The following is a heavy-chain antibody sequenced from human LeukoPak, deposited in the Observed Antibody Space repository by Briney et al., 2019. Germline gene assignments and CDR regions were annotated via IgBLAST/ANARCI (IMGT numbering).Heavy chain of an antibody. CDR3: ARSNGEDIVVVPAAPFDY. J-gene: IGHJ4*02. V-gene: IGHV1-69*05. CDR2: IIPIFGTA. D-gene: IGHD2-2*01. Sequence: ASVKVSCKASGGTFSSYAISWVRQAPGQGLEWMGGIIPIFGTANYAQKFQGRVTIATDESASTAYMELSSLRSVDTAVYYCARSNGEDIVVVPAAPFDYWGQGTLVTVSS. CDR1: GGTFSSYA.